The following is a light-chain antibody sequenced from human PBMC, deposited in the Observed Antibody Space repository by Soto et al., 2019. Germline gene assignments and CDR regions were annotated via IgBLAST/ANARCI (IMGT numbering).Light chain of an antibody. Sequence: DIQMTQSPSSLSASVGDRVTITCRASQGIDNYLAWFQQKPGKAPKLLIYATSTLQSGVPPRFSGSGFGTDFTLTISSLQPEDVATYYCQKDNSAPLFFGPGTKVEIK. CDR1: QGIDNY. J-gene: IGKJ3*01. CDR2: ATS. CDR3: QKDNSAPLF. V-gene: IGKV1-27*01.